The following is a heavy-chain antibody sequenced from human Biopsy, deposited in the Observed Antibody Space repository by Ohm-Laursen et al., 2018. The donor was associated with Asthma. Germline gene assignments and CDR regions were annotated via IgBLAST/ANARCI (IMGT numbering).Heavy chain of an antibody. CDR2: IYSGGTS. CDR1: GFTVSRDH. V-gene: IGHV3-53*01. D-gene: IGHD3-22*01. J-gene: IGHJ4*02. CDR3: ARGDSSNWSHYYFDY. Sequence: GSLRLSCTASGFTVSRDHMFWVRQAPGKGLEWVSVIYSGGTSHTADSVRGRFTISRDFSKNTLHPQMHSLRVEDTAVYYCARGDSSNWSHYYFDYWGQGTLVTVSS.